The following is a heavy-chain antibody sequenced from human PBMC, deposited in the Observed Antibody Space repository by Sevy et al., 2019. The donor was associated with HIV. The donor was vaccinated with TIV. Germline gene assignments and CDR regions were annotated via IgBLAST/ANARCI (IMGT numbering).Heavy chain of an antibody. J-gene: IGHJ4*02. Sequence: ASVKVSCKVSGYTLTGFSMHWVRQAPGKGLEWMATFDPEDDETIYAQKVQGRVTMTEDTSTDTAYMELSSLRSEDTAVYYCATTKDYYDSSAYPFDYWGQGTLVTVSS. D-gene: IGHD3-22*01. V-gene: IGHV1-24*01. CDR3: ATTKDYYDSSAYPFDY. CDR1: GYTLTGFS. CDR2: FDPEDDET.